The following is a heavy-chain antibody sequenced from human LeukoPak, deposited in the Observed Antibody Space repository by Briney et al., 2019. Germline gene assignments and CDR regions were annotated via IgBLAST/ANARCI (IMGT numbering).Heavy chain of an antibody. Sequence: PGGSLRLSCAASGFTFSSYWMHWVRQTPGKGLVWVSRIKTDGSTTSYADSVKGRFTISRDNSKNTLYLQMNSLRAEDTAVYYCARAYCGGDCSFSTFSVFKLVDWHFDLWGRGTLVTVSS. CDR3: ARAYCGGDCSFSTFSVFKLVDWHFDL. V-gene: IGHV3-74*01. D-gene: IGHD2-21*02. CDR2: IKTDGSTT. J-gene: IGHJ2*01. CDR1: GFTFSSYW.